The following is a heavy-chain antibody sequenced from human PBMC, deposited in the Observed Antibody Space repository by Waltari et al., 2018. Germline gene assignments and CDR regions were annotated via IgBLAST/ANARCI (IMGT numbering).Heavy chain of an antibody. D-gene: IGHD2-8*02. Sequence: QVQLQESGPGLVKPSQTLSLTCTVSGGSISSGDYFWSWIRPPPGKGLEWIGYIYYSGSTYYNPSLKSRVTISVDTSKNQFSLKLSSVTAADTAVYYCARDRGRSTGYYYMDVWGKGTTVTVSS. CDR3: ARDRGRSTGYYYMDV. J-gene: IGHJ6*03. V-gene: IGHV4-30-4*08. CDR1: GGSISSGDYF. CDR2: IYYSGST.